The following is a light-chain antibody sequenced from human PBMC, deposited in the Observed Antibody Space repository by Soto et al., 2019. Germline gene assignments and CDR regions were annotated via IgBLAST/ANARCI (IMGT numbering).Light chain of an antibody. V-gene: IGKV1-33*01. CDR3: QQYDNLPRT. J-gene: IGKJ4*01. Sequence: DIQMTQSPSSLSASVGDRVTITCQASQDISNYLNWYQQKPGKAPKLLIYDASNLETGVPSRFSGSGFGTVFTFTIFILQPEDIATYYCQQYDNLPRTFGGGTKVDIK. CDR1: QDISNY. CDR2: DAS.